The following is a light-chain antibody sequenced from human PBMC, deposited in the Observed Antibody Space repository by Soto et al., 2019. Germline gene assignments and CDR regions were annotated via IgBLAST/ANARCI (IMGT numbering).Light chain of an antibody. J-gene: IGKJ3*01. CDR3: QQYYSYPLS. CDR1: QGISSH. V-gene: IGKV1-8*01. Sequence: AIRMTQSPSSFSASTGDRVTITCRASQGISSHLAWYQQKPGKAPKLLILAASPLQSGVTTRFSGSGSGTDFTLTISCLQTEDFATYYCQQYYSYPLSSGPGTKVDIK. CDR2: AAS.